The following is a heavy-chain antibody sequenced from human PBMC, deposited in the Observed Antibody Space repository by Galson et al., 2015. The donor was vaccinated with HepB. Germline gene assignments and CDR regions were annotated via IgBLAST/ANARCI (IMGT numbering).Heavy chain of an antibody. V-gene: IGHV3-15*01. CDR2: IKGKTDGGTT. J-gene: IGHJ6*02. CDR3: TSGSSGWYYYYGMDV. CDR1: GFTFSNAW. D-gene: IGHD6-19*01. Sequence: SLRLSCAASGFTFSNAWMSWVRQAPGKGLEWVGRIKGKTDGGTTDYAAPVKGRFTISRDSSKNTLYLQMNSLKTEDTAVYYCTSGSSGWYYYYGMDVWGQGTTVTVSS.